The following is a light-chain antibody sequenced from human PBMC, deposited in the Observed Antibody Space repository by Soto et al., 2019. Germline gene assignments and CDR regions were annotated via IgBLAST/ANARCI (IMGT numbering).Light chain of an antibody. V-gene: IGKV3-15*01. CDR2: GAS. CDR1: RSVSSD. CDR3: QHYNSYSEA. J-gene: IGKJ1*01. Sequence: EIVMTQSPATLSVSPGERATLSCRASRSVSSDLAWYQQKPGQAPRLLIYGASTRATGIPARFSGSGSGTEFTLTISSLQSEDFATYYCQHYNSYSEAFGQGTKVELK.